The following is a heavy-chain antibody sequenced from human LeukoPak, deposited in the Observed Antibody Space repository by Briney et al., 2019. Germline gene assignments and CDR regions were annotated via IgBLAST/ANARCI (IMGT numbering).Heavy chain of an antibody. CDR3: AKIQASFYGGKARNYFDY. Sequence: GGSLRLSCAASGLTFSSYAMSWVRQAPGKGLEWVSAISGSGGSTYYADSVKGRFTISRDNSKNTLYLQTNSLRAEDTAVYYCAKIQASFYGGKARNYFDYWGQGTLITVSS. J-gene: IGHJ4*02. CDR2: ISGSGGST. CDR1: GLTFSSYA. V-gene: IGHV3-23*01. D-gene: IGHD4-23*01.